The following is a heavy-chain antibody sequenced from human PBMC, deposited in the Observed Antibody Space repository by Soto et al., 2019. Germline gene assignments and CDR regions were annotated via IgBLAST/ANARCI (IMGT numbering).Heavy chain of an antibody. Sequence: PSETLSLTCSVSGDSISRSSYNWGLIRQSPGEGLEWIASITNNGGTQYNPSLKSRVTIFVDTSKNEFSLKVTSVTAADTGVYFCASRYAPSEFDHWGQGSLVTVSS. CDR1: GDSISRSSYN. CDR3: ASRYAPSEFDH. D-gene: IGHD2-2*01. CDR2: ITNNGGT. J-gene: IGHJ4*02. V-gene: IGHV4-39*01.